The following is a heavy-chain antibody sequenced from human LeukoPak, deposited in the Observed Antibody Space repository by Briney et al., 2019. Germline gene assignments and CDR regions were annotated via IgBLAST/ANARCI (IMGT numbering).Heavy chain of an antibody. CDR2: IYTSGST. CDR1: GGSISSYY. D-gene: IGHD1-1*01. Sequence: PETLSLTCTVSGGSISSYYWSWIRQPPGKELEWIGYIYTSGSTNYNPSLKSRVTISVDTSKNQFSLQLSSVTASDTAVYYCARLFSRGTYYYYYMDVWGKGPTVTVSS. J-gene: IGHJ6*03. CDR3: ARLFSRGTYYYYYMDV. V-gene: IGHV4-4*09.